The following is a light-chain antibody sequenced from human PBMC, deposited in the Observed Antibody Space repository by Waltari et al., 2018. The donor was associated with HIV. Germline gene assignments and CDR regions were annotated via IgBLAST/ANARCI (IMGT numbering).Light chain of an antibody. Sequence: QSVLTQPPSVSGAPGQRVTISCTGSSSNIRAGYDVHWYQQLPGTAPKLLIYGNSNRPSGFPDRFSGSKSGTSASLAITGLQAEDEADYYCQSYDSSLSGWVFGGGTKLTVL. J-gene: IGLJ3*02. V-gene: IGLV1-40*01. CDR2: GNS. CDR3: QSYDSSLSGWV. CDR1: SSNIRAGYD.